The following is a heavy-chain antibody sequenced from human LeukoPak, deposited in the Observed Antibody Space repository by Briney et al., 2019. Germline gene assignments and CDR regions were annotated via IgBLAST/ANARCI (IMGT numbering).Heavy chain of an antibody. CDR2: INPSGGST. D-gene: IGHD4-17*01. CDR1: GYTFTSYY. J-gene: IGHJ4*02. CDR3: ARCADYGLTPLFDY. Sequence: GGSLRLSCAASGYTFTSYYMHWVRQAPGQGLEWMGIINPSGGSTSYAQKFQGRVTMTRDTSTSTVYMELSSLRSEDTAVYYCARCADYGLTPLFDYWGQGTLVTVSS. V-gene: IGHV1-46*01.